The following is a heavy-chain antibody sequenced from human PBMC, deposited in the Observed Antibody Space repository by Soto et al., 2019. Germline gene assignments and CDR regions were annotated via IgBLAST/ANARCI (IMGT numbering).Heavy chain of an antibody. V-gene: IGHV3-33*01. CDR1: GFSFGTYG. D-gene: IGHD4-17*01. CDR2: IPDDGSYK. Sequence: GGSLRLSCAASGFSFGTYGMHWVRQAPGNGLEWVAVIPDDGSYKYYADSVKGRFTISRDNSKNTLYLQMNSLRVEDTAVYYCARDDDYPDNGFDYWGQGTLVTVSS. CDR3: ARDDDYPDNGFDY. J-gene: IGHJ4*02.